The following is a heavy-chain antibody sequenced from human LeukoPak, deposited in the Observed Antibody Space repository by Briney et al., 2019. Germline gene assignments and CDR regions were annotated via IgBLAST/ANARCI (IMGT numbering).Heavy chain of an antibody. CDR2: FDPEDGET. CDR3: ATVPGVPNWFDP. J-gene: IGHJ5*02. CDR1: GYTFTSYD. D-gene: IGHD4/OR15-4a*01. Sequence: ASVKVSCKASGYTFTSYDINWVRQATGQGREGMGGFDPEDGETIYAQKFQGRVTMTEDTSTDTAYMELSSLRSEDTAVYYCATVPGVPNWFDPWGQGTLVTVSS. V-gene: IGHV1-24*01.